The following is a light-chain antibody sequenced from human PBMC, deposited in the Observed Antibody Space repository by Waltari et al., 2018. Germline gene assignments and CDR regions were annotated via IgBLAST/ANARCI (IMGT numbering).Light chain of an antibody. CDR1: QSVLNNSDKKNS. Sequence: DIVMTQSPDSLALSLGERASINCRSNQSVLNNSDKKNSLAWYQQKPGQPPRLLIYWASTRESGVPDRCSGSGCGTDFALTISSLQAEDVAVYYCQQYYSARRTFGQGTKVEV. J-gene: IGKJ1*01. CDR2: WAS. CDR3: QQYYSARRT. V-gene: IGKV4-1*01.